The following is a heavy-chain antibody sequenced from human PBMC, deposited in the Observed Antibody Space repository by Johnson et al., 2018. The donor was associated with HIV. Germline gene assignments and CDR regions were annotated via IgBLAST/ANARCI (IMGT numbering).Heavy chain of an antibody. CDR1: GFTFSSYW. CDR2: IKQDGSEK. CDR3: TSDRRGSSGAFDI. Sequence: VRLVESGGGLVKPGGSLRLSCAASGFTFSSYWMSWVRQAPGKGLEWVANIKQDGSEKYYVDSVKGRFTISRDNAKNSLYLQMNSLRAEDTALYYCTSDRRGSSGAFDIWGQGTMVTVSS. V-gene: IGHV3-7*03. J-gene: IGHJ3*02. D-gene: IGHD1-26*01.